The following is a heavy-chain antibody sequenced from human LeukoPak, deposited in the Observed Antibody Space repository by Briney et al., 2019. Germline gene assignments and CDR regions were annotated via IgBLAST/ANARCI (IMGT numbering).Heavy chain of an antibody. D-gene: IGHD2-8*01. CDR2: IYYRGST. CDR1: GGSTSNSGYY. J-gene: IGHJ5*02. Sequence: SETLSLTCTVSGGSTSNSGYYWGWIRQAPGKGLEWIGSIYYRGSTYYNPSLKSRVTISVDMSNNQFSLKLSSVTAADTAVYYCATTNPRDWFHPWGQGTLVIVSS. CDR3: ATTNPRDWFHP. V-gene: IGHV4-39*07.